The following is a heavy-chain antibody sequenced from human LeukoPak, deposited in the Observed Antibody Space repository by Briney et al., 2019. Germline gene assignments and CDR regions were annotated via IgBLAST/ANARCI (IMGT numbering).Heavy chain of an antibody. J-gene: IGHJ5*02. V-gene: IGHV3-7*04. Sequence: GGSLRLSCAASGFTFSSFWMSWVRQAPGKGLEWVAHIKEDGSMLSYVDSVKGRFTISRDNAKNSVYLQMDSLRAEDTAVYYCARVVTWFDPWGQGSLVTVSS. CDR1: GFTFSSFW. CDR3: ARVVTWFDP. CDR2: IKEDGSML.